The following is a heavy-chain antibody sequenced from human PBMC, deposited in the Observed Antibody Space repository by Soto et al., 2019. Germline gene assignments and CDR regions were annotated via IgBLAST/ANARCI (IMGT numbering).Heavy chain of an antibody. CDR1: GGSISSGGYS. J-gene: IGHJ5*02. CDR2: IYHSGYT. D-gene: IGHD1-1*01. V-gene: IGHV4-30-2*01. Sequence: QLQLQESGSGLMKPSQTLSLTCAVSGGSISSGGYSWNWIRQPPGKGLEWIGYIYHSGYTFYNPSLKSRLXXXVXXSKNQFPLKLSSVTAADTAVYYCARDQLEGNWFDPWGQGTLVTVSS. CDR3: ARDQLEGNWFDP.